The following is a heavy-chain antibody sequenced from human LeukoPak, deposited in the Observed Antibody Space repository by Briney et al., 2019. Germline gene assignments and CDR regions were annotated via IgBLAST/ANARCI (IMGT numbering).Heavy chain of an antibody. CDR3: ARDVVTAAAGSYYYYGMDV. Sequence: GRSLTLSCAPSGFTVSSNYMSWARHARGEGRGRDSVIYSGGRTYSADYVKGRFTIPRDNSKNTLYLQMNRLRADDTAVYYCARDVVTAAAGSYYYYGMDVWGKGTAVTVSS. D-gene: IGHD6-13*01. J-gene: IGHJ6*04. V-gene: IGHV3-53*01. CDR1: GFTVSSNY. CDR2: IYSGGRT.